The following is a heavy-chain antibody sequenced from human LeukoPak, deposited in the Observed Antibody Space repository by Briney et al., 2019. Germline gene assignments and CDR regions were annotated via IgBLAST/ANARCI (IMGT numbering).Heavy chain of an antibody. CDR3: GRRSLCLQSDFDY. D-gene: IGHD5/OR15-5a*01. Sequence: SQSLSLTFAISVDSVSCNRSAWNWISQSPARGLEWLGRTFYRAKWSNDYAVYGKRRITNNPDTSKNQFSLQLNSVTTEDTAVYFCGRRSLCLQSDFDYWGQGTLVTVSS. CDR2: TFYRAKWSN. J-gene: IGHJ4*02. V-gene: IGHV6-1*01. CDR1: VDSVSCNRSA.